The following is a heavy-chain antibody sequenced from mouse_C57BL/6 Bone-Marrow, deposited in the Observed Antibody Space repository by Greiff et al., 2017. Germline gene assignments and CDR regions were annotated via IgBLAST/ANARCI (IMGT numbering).Heavy chain of an antibody. CDR1: GYSFTSYY. Sequence: VKLQQSGPELVKPGASVKISCKASGYSFTSYYIHWVKQRPGQGLEWIGWIYPGSGNTKYNEKFKGKATLTADTSSSTAYMQLSSLTSEDSAVYYCAREWSYYFDYWGQGTTLTVSS. V-gene: IGHV1-66*01. CDR2: IYPGSGNT. J-gene: IGHJ2*01. D-gene: IGHD1-1*02. CDR3: AREWSYYFDY.